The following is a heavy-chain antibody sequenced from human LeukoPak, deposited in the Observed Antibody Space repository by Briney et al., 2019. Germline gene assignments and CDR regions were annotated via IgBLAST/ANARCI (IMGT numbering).Heavy chain of an antibody. Sequence: AGGSLRLSCAASGFTFSSYGMHWVRQGPGKGLEWVAVIWYDGSNKYYADSVNGRFTISRDNSKDTLYLQMNSLGAEDTAVYYCARGYEVGATFDYWGQGTLVTVSS. D-gene: IGHD1-26*01. J-gene: IGHJ4*02. CDR3: ARGYEVGATFDY. CDR1: GFTFSSYG. V-gene: IGHV3-33*01. CDR2: IWYDGSNK.